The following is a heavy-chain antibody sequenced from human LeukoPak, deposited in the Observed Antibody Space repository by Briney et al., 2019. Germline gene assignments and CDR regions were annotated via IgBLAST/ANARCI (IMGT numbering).Heavy chain of an antibody. J-gene: IGHJ5*02. CDR1: GFTFSDYY. CDR3: ARPNHQQQLTELGFDP. CDR2: ISSSGSTI. Sequence: GGSLRLSCAASGFTFSDYYMSWIRQAPGKGLEWVSYISSSGSTIYYADPVKGRFTISRDNAKNSLYLQMNSLRAEDTAVYYCARPNHQQQLTELGFDPWGQGTLVTVSS. D-gene: IGHD6-13*01. V-gene: IGHV3-11*01.